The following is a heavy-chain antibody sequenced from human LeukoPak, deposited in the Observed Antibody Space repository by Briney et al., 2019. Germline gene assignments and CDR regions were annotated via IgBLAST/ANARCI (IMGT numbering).Heavy chain of an antibody. V-gene: IGHV4-30-2*01. Sequence: LRLSCAASGFTFSSYGMHWIRQPPGKGLEWIGYIYHSGSTYYNPSLKSRVTISVDRSKNQFSLKLSSVTAADTAVYYCASYDFWSGYFDYWGQGTLVTVSS. J-gene: IGHJ4*02. D-gene: IGHD3-3*01. CDR3: ASYDFWSGYFDY. CDR2: IYHSGST. CDR1: GFTFSSYG.